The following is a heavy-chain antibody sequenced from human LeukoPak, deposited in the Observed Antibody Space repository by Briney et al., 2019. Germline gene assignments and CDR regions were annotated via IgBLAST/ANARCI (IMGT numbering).Heavy chain of an antibody. CDR1: GFTFSSYG. Sequence: GGSLRLSCAASGFTFSSYGMHWVRQAPGKGLEWVAVILYDGRNKYYADSVKGRFTISRDNSKNTLYLQMNSLRAEDTAVYYCARTFGYYDFWSGYYYFDYWGQGTLVTVSS. V-gene: IGHV3-30*19. CDR2: ILYDGRNK. CDR3: ARTFGYYDFWSGYYYFDY. J-gene: IGHJ4*02. D-gene: IGHD3-3*01.